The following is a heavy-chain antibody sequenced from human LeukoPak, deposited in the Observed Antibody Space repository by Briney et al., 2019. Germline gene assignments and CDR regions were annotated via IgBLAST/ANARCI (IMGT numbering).Heavy chain of an antibody. CDR3: ARDRDLSRYGMDV. V-gene: IGHV3-66*01. D-gene: IGHD3-16*02. CDR1: GFTVSSNY. J-gene: IGHJ6*02. Sequence: GGSLRLSCAASGFTVSSNYMSWVRQAPGKGLEWVSVIYSGGGTYYADSVKGRFTISRDNSKNTLYLQMNSLRAEDTAVYYCARDRDLSRYGMDVWGQGPTVTVSS. CDR2: IYSGGGT.